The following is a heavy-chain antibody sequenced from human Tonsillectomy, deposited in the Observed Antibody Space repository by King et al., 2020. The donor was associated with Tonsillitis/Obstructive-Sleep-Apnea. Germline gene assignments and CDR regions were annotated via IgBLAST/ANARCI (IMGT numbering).Heavy chain of an antibody. CDR2: ISYDGRNK. CDR3: AKDQIVKQLVLDYYGMDV. CDR1: GFTFSSYG. D-gene: IGHD6-13*01. Sequence: VQLVESGGGVVQPGRSLRLSCAASGFTFSSYGMHWVRQAPGKGLEWVAVISYDGRNKYHADSVKGRFSISRDNSKNTLYLQMNSPRAEDTAVYYCAKDQIVKQLVLDYYGMDVWGQGTTVTVSS. V-gene: IGHV3-30*18. J-gene: IGHJ6*02.